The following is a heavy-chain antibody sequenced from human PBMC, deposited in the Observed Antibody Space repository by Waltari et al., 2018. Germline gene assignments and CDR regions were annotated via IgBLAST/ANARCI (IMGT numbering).Heavy chain of an antibody. CDR1: GYTLTDSS. V-gene: IGHV1-24*01. CDR2: FDPEDGET. D-gene: IGHD1-26*01. J-gene: IGHJ3*02. Sequence: QVQLVQSGAEVKIPGASVKVSCKISGYTLTDSSIHWVRRAAGKGLEWMGGFDPEDGETIYAQKFQGRITMTEDTSTDTAYMILSSLGSGDTAIYYCAIMGDTSGAFDIWGQGTMVTVSS. CDR3: AIMGDTSGAFDI.